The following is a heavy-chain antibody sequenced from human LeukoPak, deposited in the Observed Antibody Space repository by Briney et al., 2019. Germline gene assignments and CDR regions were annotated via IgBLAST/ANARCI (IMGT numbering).Heavy chain of an antibody. D-gene: IGHD3-10*01. CDR1: GGSISSYY. CDR2: IYCSGST. J-gene: IGHJ5*02. CDR3: ARRVLTYYYGSGKGFDP. V-gene: IGHV4-59*12. Sequence: SETLSLTCTVSGGSISSYYWSWIRQPPGKGLEWIGYIYCSGSTNYNPSLKSRVTISVDTSKNQFSLKLSSVTAADTAVYYCARRVLTYYYGSGKGFDPWGQGTLVAVSS.